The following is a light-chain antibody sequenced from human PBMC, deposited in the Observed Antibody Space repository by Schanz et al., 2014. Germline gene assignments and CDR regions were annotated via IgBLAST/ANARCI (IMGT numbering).Light chain of an antibody. J-gene: IGLJ3*02. CDR1: SSNLGASYD. V-gene: IGLV1-40*01. CDR3: AGWDDSLNGWV. CDR2: GNS. Sequence: QSVLTQPPSVSGAPGQRVTISCTGSSSNLGASYDVQWYQQLPGTAPKLLVYGNSNRPSGVPDRFAGSKSGTSASLAISGLQSEDEADYYCAGWDDSLNGWVFGGGTKLTVL.